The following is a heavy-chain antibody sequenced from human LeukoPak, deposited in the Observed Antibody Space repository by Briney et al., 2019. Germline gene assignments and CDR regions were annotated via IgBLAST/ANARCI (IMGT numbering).Heavy chain of an antibody. Sequence: ASVKVSCKASGYTFTGYYMHWVRQAPGQGLEWMGWINPNSGGTNYAQKFQGRVTVTRDTSINTAYMELSRLRSDDTAVYYCARAAGGSYGADAFDIWGPGTMVTVSS. D-gene: IGHD1-26*01. CDR2: INPNSGGT. J-gene: IGHJ3*02. CDR3: ARAAGGSYGADAFDI. CDR1: GYTFTGYY. V-gene: IGHV1-2*02.